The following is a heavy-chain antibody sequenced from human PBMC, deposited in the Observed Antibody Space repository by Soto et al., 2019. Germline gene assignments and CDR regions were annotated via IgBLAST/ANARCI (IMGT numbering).Heavy chain of an antibody. J-gene: IGHJ4*02. CDR1: GGSISSGGYY. CDR2: IYYSGST. Sequence: QVQLQESGPGLVKPSQTLSLTCTVSGGSISSGGYYWSWIRQHPGKGLEWIGYIYYSGSTYYNPSFRSRVTISVDTSKNQFSLKLSSVTAADTAVYYCAGGGRTGTTSSFDYWGQGTLVTVSS. V-gene: IGHV4-31*03. CDR3: AGGGRTGTTSSFDY. D-gene: IGHD1-1*01.